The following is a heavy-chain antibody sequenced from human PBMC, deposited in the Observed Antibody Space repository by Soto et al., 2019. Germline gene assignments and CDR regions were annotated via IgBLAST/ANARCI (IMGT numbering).Heavy chain of an antibody. V-gene: IGHV3-15*01. CDR3: TTDRSAVKLRYFDWLLWYYYYYMDV. CDR2: IKSKTDGGTT. Sequence: PGGSLRLSCAASGFTFSNAWMSWVRQAPGKGLEWVGRIKSKTDGGTTDYAAPVKGRFTISRDDSKNTRYLQMNSLKTEDTAVYYCTTDRSAVKLRYFDWLLWYYYYYMDVWGKGTTVTVSS. CDR1: GFTFSNAW. D-gene: IGHD3-9*01. J-gene: IGHJ6*03.